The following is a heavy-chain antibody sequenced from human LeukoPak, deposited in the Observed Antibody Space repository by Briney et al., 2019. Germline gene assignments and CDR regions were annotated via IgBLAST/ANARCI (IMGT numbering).Heavy chain of an antibody. CDR1: GGTFSSYA. CDR2: ISAYNGNT. J-gene: IGHJ4*02. V-gene: IGHV1-18*01. CDR3: ARDYTWNQFDY. Sequence: VASVKVSCKASGGTFSSYAISWVRQAPGQGLEWMGWISAYNGNTNYAQKLQGRVTMTTDTSTSTAYMELRSLRSDDTAVYYCARDYTWNQFDYWGQGTLVTVSS. D-gene: IGHD1-1*01.